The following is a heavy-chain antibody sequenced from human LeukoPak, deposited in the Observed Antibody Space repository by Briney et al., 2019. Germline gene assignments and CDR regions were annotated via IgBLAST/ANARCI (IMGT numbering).Heavy chain of an antibody. Sequence: SGTLSLTCAVSGGSISSSNWWSWVRQPPGKGLEWIGVIYYSGSTYYNPSLKSRVTISVDTSKNQISLKLSSVTAAGTAVYYCARAVAVYFFDYWGQGTLVTVSS. J-gene: IGHJ4*02. CDR3: ARAVAVYFFDY. D-gene: IGHD2-15*01. CDR1: GGSISSSNW. CDR2: IYYSGST. V-gene: IGHV4-4*02.